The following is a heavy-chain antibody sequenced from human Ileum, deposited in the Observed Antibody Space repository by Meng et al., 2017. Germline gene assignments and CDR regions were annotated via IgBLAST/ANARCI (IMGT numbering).Heavy chain of an antibody. Sequence: QLQLMQWGAGMLKPSETLSLTCNVYGDSFTDYYWNWIRQPPGKGLEWIGEIHYSGSTNYNPSLESRVTISEDTSQKQFSLRQSSVTAADTAVYYCARRIRGGSYLGWGQGTLVTVSS. CDR3: ARRIRGGSYLG. J-gene: IGHJ4*02. CDR1: GDSFTDYY. CDR2: IHYSGST. V-gene: IGHV4-34*01. D-gene: IGHD1-26*01.